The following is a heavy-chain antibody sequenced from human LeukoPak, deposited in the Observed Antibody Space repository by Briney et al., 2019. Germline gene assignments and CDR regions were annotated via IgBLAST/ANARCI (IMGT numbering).Heavy chain of an antibody. Sequence: GGSLRLSCAASGFTFSGYWMTWVRQAPGKGLERVANIKQDGSEKYYVDSVKGRFTISRDNAQNSLYLQMSSLRAEDTAVYYCARGRGIDYWGQGTLVTVSS. CDR2: IKQDGSEK. D-gene: IGHD3-10*01. CDR3: ARGRGIDY. V-gene: IGHV3-7*03. J-gene: IGHJ4*02. CDR1: GFTFSGYW.